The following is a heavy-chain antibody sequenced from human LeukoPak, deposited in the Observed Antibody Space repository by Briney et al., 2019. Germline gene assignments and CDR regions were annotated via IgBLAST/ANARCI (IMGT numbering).Heavy chain of an antibody. D-gene: IGHD6-13*01. CDR2: IIPIFGTA. CDR3: ARDISGIAAGGTDY. CDR1: GGTFSSYA. Sequence: GASVKVSRKASGGTFSSYAISWVRQAPGQGLEWMGGIIPIFGTANYAQKFQGRVTITADESTSTAYMELSSLRSEDTAVYYCARDISGIAAGGTDYWGQGTPVTVSS. J-gene: IGHJ4*02. V-gene: IGHV1-69*13.